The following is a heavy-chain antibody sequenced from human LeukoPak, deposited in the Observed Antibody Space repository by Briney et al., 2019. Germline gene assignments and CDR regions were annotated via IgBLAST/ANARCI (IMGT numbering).Heavy chain of an antibody. CDR3: ARYYYDSSGYYLARYYYGMDV. J-gene: IGHJ6*02. D-gene: IGHD3-22*01. CDR1: GGTFSSYA. Sequence: SVKVSCKASGGTFSSYAISWVRQAPGQGLEWMGGIIPIFGTANYEQKFQGRVTITTDESTSTAYMELSSLRSEDTAVYYCARYYYDSSGYYLARYYYGMDVWGQGTTVTVSS. CDR2: IIPIFGTA. V-gene: IGHV1-69*05.